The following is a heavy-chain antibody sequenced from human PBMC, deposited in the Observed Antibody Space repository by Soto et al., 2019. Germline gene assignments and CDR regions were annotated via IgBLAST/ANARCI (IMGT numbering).Heavy chain of an antibody. CDR2: ISYDGSNK. Sequence: GGSLRLSCAASGFTFSNYGMHWVRQAPGKGLEWVAVISYDGSNKYYADSVKGRMTISRDNSRDNSRNTLYLQMNGLRAEDTAVYYCAKDNCGGDCYLFDYWGQGTLVTVSS. J-gene: IGHJ4*02. D-gene: IGHD2-21*01. CDR3: AKDNCGGDCYLFDY. V-gene: IGHV3-30*18. CDR1: GFTFSNYG.